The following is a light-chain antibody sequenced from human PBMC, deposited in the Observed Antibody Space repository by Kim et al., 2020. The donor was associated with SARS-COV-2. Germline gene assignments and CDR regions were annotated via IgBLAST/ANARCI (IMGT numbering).Light chain of an antibody. J-gene: IGLJ3*02. V-gene: IGLV1-40*01. Sequence: TVTISGTGLSSKIGADNDVHWYQQLPQRAPKLLIYENNNRPSGVPDRYSGSKSGTSASLAITGLQAEDEADYYCQSYDSSRGVWVFGGGTQLTVL. CDR1: SSKIGADND. CDR3: QSYDSSRGVWV. CDR2: ENN.